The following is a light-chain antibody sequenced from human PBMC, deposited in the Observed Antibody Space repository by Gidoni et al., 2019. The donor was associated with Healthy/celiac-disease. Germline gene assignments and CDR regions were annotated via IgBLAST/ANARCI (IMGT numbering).Light chain of an antibody. V-gene: IGLV1-40*01. J-gene: IGLJ1*01. CDR2: GNS. CDR1: SSNIGAGYD. Sequence: QSVLTQPPSVSGAPGPRVTISCTGGSSNIGAGYDVHWYQQLPGTAPKLLVYGNSNRPSGVPDRFSGSKSGTSASLAITGLQAEDEADYYCQSYDSSLSGSGVFGTGTKVTVL. CDR3: QSYDSSLSGSGV.